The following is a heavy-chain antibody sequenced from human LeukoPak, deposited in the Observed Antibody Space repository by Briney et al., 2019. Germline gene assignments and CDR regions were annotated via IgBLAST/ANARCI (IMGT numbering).Heavy chain of an antibody. V-gene: IGHV1-46*01. CDR2: INPSGGST. CDR3: ARGDTAGFDY. D-gene: IGHD5-18*01. CDR1: GYTFTSYY. Sequence: GASVKVSCKASGYTFTSYYMHWVRQAPGQGLEWMGIINPSGGSTSYAQKFQGRVTITRNTSISTAYMELSSLRSEDTAVYYCARGDTAGFDYWGQGTLVTVSS. J-gene: IGHJ4*02.